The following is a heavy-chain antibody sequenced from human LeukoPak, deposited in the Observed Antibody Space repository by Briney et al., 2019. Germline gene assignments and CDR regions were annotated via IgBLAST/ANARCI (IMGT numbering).Heavy chain of an antibody. CDR2: ISWNSGRI. Sequence: GGSLRLACAASGFTFDDYAMHWVRQAPGEGLEWVSGISWNSGRIGYTDFVKGRFTIARDNAKNSVYMQMNSLRAEDTALHYCAKDRSGRSSYYHYMDVWGKGTTVTVSS. CDR1: GFTFDDYA. J-gene: IGHJ6*03. D-gene: IGHD6-25*01. V-gene: IGHV3-9*01. CDR3: AKDRSGRSSYYHYMDV.